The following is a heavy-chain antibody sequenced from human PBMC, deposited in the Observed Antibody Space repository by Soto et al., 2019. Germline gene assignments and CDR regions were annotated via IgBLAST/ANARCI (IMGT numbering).Heavy chain of an antibody. V-gene: IGHV4-39*01. Sequence: PSETLSLTCSVSGGSISSGTYFWGWIRQPPGKGLEWIGSMHSGGSAYYNPSLKSRVTISVDTSKNQFSLRLSSVTAADTAVYYCARQEGQTTVTTIRVWFDPWGQGTLLTVSS. J-gene: IGHJ5*02. CDR3: ARQEGQTTVTTIRVWFDP. D-gene: IGHD4-17*01. CDR2: MHSGGSA. CDR1: GGSISSGTYF.